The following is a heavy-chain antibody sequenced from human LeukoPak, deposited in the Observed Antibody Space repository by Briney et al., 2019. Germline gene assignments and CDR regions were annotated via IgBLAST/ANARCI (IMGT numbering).Heavy chain of an antibody. V-gene: IGHV3-23*01. Sequence: PGGSLRLSCAASGFTLRSHAMSWVRQAPGKGLEWVSAISGSGGSTDYVDSVKGRFTISRDNSKNTLYLQMNSLRADDTAVYYCAKQMSTVTFMPFDYWGQGTLVTVSS. CDR2: ISGSGGST. CDR3: AKQMSTVTFMPFDY. J-gene: IGHJ4*02. D-gene: IGHD3-16*01. CDR1: GFTLRSHA.